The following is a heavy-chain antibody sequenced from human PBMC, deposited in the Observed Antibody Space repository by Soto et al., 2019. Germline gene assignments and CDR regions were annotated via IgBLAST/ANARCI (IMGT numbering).Heavy chain of an antibody. CDR1: GFTFSSYS. Sequence: EVQLVESAGGLVKPGGSLRLSCAASGFTFSSYSMNWVRQAPGKGLEWVSSISSSSSYIYYADSVKGRFTISRDNATNSRYLQMNSLRAEDTAVYYCARDRYCSGGSCYSDYYYGLDVWGQGTTLTVSS. CDR2: ISSSSSYI. V-gene: IGHV3-21*01. D-gene: IGHD2-15*01. CDR3: ARDRYCSGGSCYSDYYYGLDV. J-gene: IGHJ6*02.